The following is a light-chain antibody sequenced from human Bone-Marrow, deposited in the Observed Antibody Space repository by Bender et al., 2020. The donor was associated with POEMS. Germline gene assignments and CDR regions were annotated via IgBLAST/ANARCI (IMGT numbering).Light chain of an antibody. CDR3: QVWADATADLRV. Sequence: SYVLTQPPSVSVAPGKTASITCGGDNIASHSVHWYQQKPGQAPVLVVYDDRARPSGIPERFSGSNSGNTATLTISGVAAGDEADYYCQVWADATADLRVFGGGTKLTVL. J-gene: IGLJ3*02. V-gene: IGLV3-21*03. CDR1: NIASHS. CDR2: DDR.